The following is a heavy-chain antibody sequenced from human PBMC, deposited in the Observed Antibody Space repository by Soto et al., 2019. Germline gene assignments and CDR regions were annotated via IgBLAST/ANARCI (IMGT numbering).Heavy chain of an antibody. CDR1: GGSFSGYY. CDR3: ARGIVAHRRNYNYYYYMDV. D-gene: IGHD3-22*01. Sequence: QVQLQQWGAGLLKPSETLSLTCAVYGGSFSGYYWSWIRQPPGKGLEWIGEINHSGSTNYNPSLKSRVTISVDTSKNQFSLKLSSVTAADTAVYYCARGIVAHRRNYNYYYYMDVWGKGTTVTVSS. V-gene: IGHV4-34*01. J-gene: IGHJ6*03. CDR2: INHSGST.